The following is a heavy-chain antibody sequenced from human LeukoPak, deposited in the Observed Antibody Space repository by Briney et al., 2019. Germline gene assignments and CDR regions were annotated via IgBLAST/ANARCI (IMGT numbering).Heavy chain of an antibody. J-gene: IGHJ4*02. V-gene: IGHV3-48*04. CDR1: GFTFSSYR. Sequence: PGGFLRLSCAASGFTFSSYRINWVRQAPGKGLEWVSYISSSSSTIYYADSVKGRFTISRDNAKNSLYLQMHSQRAEDTGVYYCARVGIAAAGTNFDYWGQGTLVTVSS. D-gene: IGHD6-13*01. CDR2: ISSSSSTI. CDR3: ARVGIAAAGTNFDY.